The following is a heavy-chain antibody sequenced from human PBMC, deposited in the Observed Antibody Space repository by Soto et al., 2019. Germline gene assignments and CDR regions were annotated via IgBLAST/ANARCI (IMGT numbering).Heavy chain of an antibody. J-gene: IGHJ4*02. CDR3: AKDSVIAVAATFDY. CDR2: ISGSGGST. V-gene: IGHV3-23*01. D-gene: IGHD6-19*01. Sequence: GKGLEWVSAISGSGGSTYYADSVKGRFTISRDNSKNTLYLQMNSLRAEDTAVYYCAKDSVIAVAATFDYWGQGTLVTVSS.